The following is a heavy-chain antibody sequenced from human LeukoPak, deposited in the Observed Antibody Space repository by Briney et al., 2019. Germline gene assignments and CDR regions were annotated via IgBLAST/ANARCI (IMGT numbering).Heavy chain of an antibody. CDR2: INSDGSRT. Sequence: GGSLRLSCAASGFTFSTYWMHWVRQAPGKGLVWVSRINSDGSRTTYADSVRGRFTISRDNAKNTPYLQMNSLRTEDTAVYYCARPETQYSSGLDGFDIWGQGTMVTVSS. J-gene: IGHJ3*02. CDR3: ARPETQYSSGLDGFDI. V-gene: IGHV3-74*01. D-gene: IGHD6-19*01. CDR1: GFTFSTYW.